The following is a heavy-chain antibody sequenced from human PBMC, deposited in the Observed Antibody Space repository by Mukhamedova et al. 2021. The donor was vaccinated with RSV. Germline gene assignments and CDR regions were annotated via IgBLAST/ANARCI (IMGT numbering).Heavy chain of an antibody. CDR2: IYTSGST. D-gene: IGHD2-15*01. V-gene: IGHV4-61*02. CDR3: ARLGSRADY. J-gene: IGHJ4*02. Sequence: SWIRQPAGKGLEWIGRIYTSGSTNYNPSLKSRVTISVDTSKKQFSLKLSSVTAADTAVYYCARLGSRADYWGQGALVTVPS.